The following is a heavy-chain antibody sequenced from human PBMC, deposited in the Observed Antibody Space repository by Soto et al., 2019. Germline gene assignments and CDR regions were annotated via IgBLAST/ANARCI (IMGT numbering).Heavy chain of an antibody. V-gene: IGHV1-69*12. Sequence: QVQLVQSGAEVKKPGSSVKVSCKASGGTFSSYAISWVQQAPGQGLEWMGGIIPIFGTANYAQKFQGRVTITADESTITAYMELSSLRSEDTAVYYCAGPPELTRIYYYYGMDVWGQGTTVTVSS. CDR2: IIPIFGTA. J-gene: IGHJ6*02. CDR1: GGTFSSYA. CDR3: AGPPELTRIYYYYGMDV. D-gene: IGHD1-7*01.